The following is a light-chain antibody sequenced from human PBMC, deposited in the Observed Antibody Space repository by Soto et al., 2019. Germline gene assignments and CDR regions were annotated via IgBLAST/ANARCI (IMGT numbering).Light chain of an antibody. Sequence: AIRMTQSPSSFSASTGDRVTITCRASQDISTYLAWYQQKAGKAPKLLIYAASTLQTGVPSRFSRSGSGTDFTLTISYLQSEDFATYYCQQYYSYPRTFGQGTKVEIQ. V-gene: IGKV1-8*01. CDR3: QQYYSYPRT. J-gene: IGKJ1*01. CDR1: QDISTY. CDR2: AAS.